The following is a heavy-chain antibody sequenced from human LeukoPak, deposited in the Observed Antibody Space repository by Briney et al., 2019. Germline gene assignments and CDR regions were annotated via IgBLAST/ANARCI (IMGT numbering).Heavy chain of an antibody. J-gene: IGHJ2*01. CDR2: IYFTGST. V-gene: IGHV4-59*11. CDR3: ARSSTGYWNFDL. CDR1: GVSISSHY. Sequence: TSETLSLTCTVSGVSISSHYWSWIRQPPGKGLEWIGYIYFTGSTDYNPPLKSRVTISVDTSKNQVSLKLSSVTAADTAVYYCARSSTGYWNFDLWGRGTLVTVSA.